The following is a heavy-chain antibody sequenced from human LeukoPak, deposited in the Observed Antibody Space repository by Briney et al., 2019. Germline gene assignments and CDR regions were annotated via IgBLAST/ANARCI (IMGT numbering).Heavy chain of an antibody. CDR3: ARDCSSTSCYLPDYYYYGMDV. V-gene: IGHV1-18*01. Sequence: ASVTVSCKASGYTFTSYGISWVRQAPGQGLEWMGWISAYNGNTNYAQKLQGRVTMTTDTSTSTAYMELRSLRSDDTAVYYCARDCSSTSCYLPDYYYYGMDVWGQGTTVTVSS. J-gene: IGHJ6*02. CDR2: ISAYNGNT. D-gene: IGHD2-2*01. CDR1: GYTFTSYG.